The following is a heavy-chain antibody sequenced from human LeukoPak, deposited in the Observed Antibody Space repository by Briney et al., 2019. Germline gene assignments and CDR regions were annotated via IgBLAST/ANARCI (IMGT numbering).Heavy chain of an antibody. Sequence: GGSLRLSCAASGFTFSSYGMHWVRQAPGKGLEWVAVISYDGSNKYYADSVKGRFTISRDNSKNTLYLQMNSLRAEDTAVYYCAKDYYDSSGYYQGVGYYFDYWGQGTLVTVSS. V-gene: IGHV3-30*18. D-gene: IGHD3-22*01. CDR1: GFTFSSYG. CDR3: AKDYYDSSGYYQGVGYYFDY. J-gene: IGHJ4*02. CDR2: ISYDGSNK.